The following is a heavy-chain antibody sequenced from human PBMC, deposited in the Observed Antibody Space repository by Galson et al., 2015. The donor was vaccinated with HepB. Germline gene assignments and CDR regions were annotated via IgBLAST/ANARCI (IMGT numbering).Heavy chain of an antibody. V-gene: IGHV3-74*01. D-gene: IGHD6-6*01. CDR1: GFTFSSYW. Sequence: SLRLSCAASGFTFSSYWMYWVRHAPGKGLVWVSRINSDGSSTSYAGSVKGRFTISRDNAKNTLYLQMNSLRAEDTAVYYCARVNRQLLDAFDIWGQGTMVTVSS. CDR2: INSDGSST. J-gene: IGHJ3*02. CDR3: ARVNRQLLDAFDI.